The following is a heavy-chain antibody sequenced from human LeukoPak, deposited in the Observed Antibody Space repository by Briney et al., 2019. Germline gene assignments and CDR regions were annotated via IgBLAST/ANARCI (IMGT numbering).Heavy chain of an antibody. D-gene: IGHD4-23*01. J-gene: IGHJ5*02. CDR1: GFTFSSYW. Sequence: GGSLRLSCAASGFTFSSYWMSWVRQAPGKGLEWVANIKQDGSEKYYVDSVKGRFTISRDNAKNSLYLQMNSLRAEDTAVYYCARYVSVGIQGRFDPWGQGTLVTVSS. CDR2: IKQDGSEK. V-gene: IGHV3-7*01. CDR3: ARYVSVGIQGRFDP.